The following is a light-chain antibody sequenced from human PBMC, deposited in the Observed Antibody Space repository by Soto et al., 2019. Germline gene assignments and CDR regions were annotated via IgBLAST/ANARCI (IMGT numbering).Light chain of an antibody. V-gene: IGLV2-23*01. Sequence: QSALTQPASVSGSPGQSITISCTGTSSDVGRYNLVSWYQQYPGKAPKVMIYEDIERPSGVSDRCSGSKSGNTASLTISGLQTEDEADYYCCSYAGGTSGVFGGGTKVTVL. CDR2: EDI. CDR1: SSDVGRYNL. J-gene: IGLJ3*02. CDR3: CSYAGGTSGV.